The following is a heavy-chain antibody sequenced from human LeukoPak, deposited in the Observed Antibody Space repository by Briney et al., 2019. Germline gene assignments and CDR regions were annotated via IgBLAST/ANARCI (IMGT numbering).Heavy chain of an antibody. V-gene: IGHV3-21*01. Sequence: GGSLRLSCAASGFTFTSYSLNWVRQAPGKGLEWVSSITSSGSYIFYADSVKGRFTISRDNTKNSLYLQMNSLRAEDTAVYYCARDLGYSGYVSDFDYWGQGTLVTVSS. J-gene: IGHJ4*02. CDR1: GFTFTSYS. D-gene: IGHD5-12*01. CDR2: ITSSGSYI. CDR3: ARDLGYSGYVSDFDY.